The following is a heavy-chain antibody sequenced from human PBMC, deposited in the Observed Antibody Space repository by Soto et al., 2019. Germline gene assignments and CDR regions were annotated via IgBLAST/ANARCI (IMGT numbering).Heavy chain of an antibody. CDR1: GGSISSGGYS. CDR2: IYYSGST. J-gene: IGHJ6*02. Sequence: SETLSLTCTVSGGSISSGGYSWSWIRQPPGKGLEWIGYIYYSGSTNYNPSLKSRVTISVDTSKNQFSLKLSSVTAADTAVYYCARVLRFLEWSLPYYYCGMDVWGQGSKVTVSS. V-gene: IGHV4-61*08. D-gene: IGHD3-3*01. CDR3: ARVLRFLEWSLPYYYCGMDV.